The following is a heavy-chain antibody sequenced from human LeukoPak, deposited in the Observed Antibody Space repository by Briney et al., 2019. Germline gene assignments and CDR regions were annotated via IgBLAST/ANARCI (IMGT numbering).Heavy chain of an antibody. CDR1: GYTFTGYY. D-gene: IGHD3-10*01. Sequence: ASVKVSCKASGYTFTGYYMHWVRQAPGQGLEWMGWITPKTGGINYAQRFQGRLTMTTDTSISTAYMELGRLTSDDTAVYYCASGINYYGSGSYVDYWGQGTLVTVTS. J-gene: IGHJ4*02. V-gene: IGHV1-2*02. CDR2: ITPKTGGI. CDR3: ASGINYYGSGSYVDY.